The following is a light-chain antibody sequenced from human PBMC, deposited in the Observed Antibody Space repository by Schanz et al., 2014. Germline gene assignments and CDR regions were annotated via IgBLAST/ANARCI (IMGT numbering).Light chain of an antibody. CDR2: AVN. V-gene: IGLV2-8*01. CDR1: SNDIGRYDF. CDR3: CSYAGSRWV. J-gene: IGLJ3*02. Sequence: QSVLTQPPSASGSLGQSVTISCTGTSNDIGRYDFVSWYQQHPGKAPKLMIYAVNKRPSGVPDRFSGSKSGNTASLTVSGLQAEDESDYYCCSYAGSRWVFGGGTKVTVL.